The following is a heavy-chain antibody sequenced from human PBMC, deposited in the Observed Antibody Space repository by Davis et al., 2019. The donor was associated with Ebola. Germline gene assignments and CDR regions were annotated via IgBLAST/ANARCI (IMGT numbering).Heavy chain of an antibody. Sequence: MPSETLSLTCTASGGSISSYYWSWIRQPPGKGLEWIGSIFHSGNTYYNSSLKRRVTMSVDASNNQFSLTLRSVTAADTAVYYCARDGVGASPLDYWGQGTPVTVSS. J-gene: IGHJ4*02. CDR1: GGSISSYY. CDR3: ARDGVGASPLDY. V-gene: IGHV4-59*04. CDR2: IFHSGNT. D-gene: IGHD1-26*01.